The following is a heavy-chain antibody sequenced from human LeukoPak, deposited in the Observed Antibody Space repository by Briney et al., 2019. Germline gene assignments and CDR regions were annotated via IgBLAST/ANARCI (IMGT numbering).Heavy chain of an antibody. D-gene: IGHD3-22*01. Sequence: SETLSLTCTVSDDSIKSHFWTWIRQPPGKGLEWIGYVYYSGSGSSNPSLKSRLTMSVETSKSQFYLNLNSVTTADTAMYYCARGSRRHYDGSGYYFGEFDYWGQGILVTVSS. V-gene: IGHV4-59*11. J-gene: IGHJ4*02. CDR3: ARGSRRHYDGSGYYFGEFDY. CDR2: VYYSGSG. CDR1: DDSIKSHF.